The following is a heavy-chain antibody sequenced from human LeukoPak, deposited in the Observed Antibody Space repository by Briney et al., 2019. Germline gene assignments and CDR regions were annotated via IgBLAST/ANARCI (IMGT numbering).Heavy chain of an antibody. CDR1: GYTFTGYY. CDR3: ARGLIEYSSSFSDY. CDR2: INPNSCGT. V-gene: IGHV1-2*06. D-gene: IGHD6-6*01. Sequence: ASVKGSCKASGYTFTGYYMHWVRQAPGQGLEWMGRINPNSCGTNYAQKFQGRVTMTRDTSISTAYMELSRLRSDDTAVYYCARGLIEYSSSFSDYWGQGTLVTVSS. J-gene: IGHJ4*02.